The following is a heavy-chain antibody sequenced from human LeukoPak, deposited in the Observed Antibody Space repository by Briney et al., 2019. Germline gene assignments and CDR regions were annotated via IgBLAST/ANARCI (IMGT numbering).Heavy chain of an antibody. CDR3: AKPLGSYFFDY. CDR2: ISYDGSNK. D-gene: IGHD3-16*01. Sequence: SCKASGGTFSSYAMHWVRQAPGKGLEWVAVISYDGSNKYYADSVKGRFTISRDNSKNTLYLQMNSLRAEDTAVYYCAKPLGSYFFDYWGQGTLVTVSS. CDR1: GGTFSSYA. J-gene: IGHJ4*02. V-gene: IGHV3-30-3*02.